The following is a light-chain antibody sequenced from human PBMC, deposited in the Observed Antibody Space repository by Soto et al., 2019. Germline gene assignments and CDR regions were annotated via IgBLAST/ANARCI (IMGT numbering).Light chain of an antibody. CDR1: RGVSSTY. Sequence: EIVLTQSPGTLSLSPGERATLSSRASRGVSSTYLAWYHKNPGRPPSPLINGASRRATGIPDRFSGSGSGTDFTLTISRLETEDFAVYYCQQYGSSPPITFGQGTRLEIK. J-gene: IGKJ5*01. CDR2: GAS. V-gene: IGKV3-20*01. CDR3: QQYGSSPPIT.